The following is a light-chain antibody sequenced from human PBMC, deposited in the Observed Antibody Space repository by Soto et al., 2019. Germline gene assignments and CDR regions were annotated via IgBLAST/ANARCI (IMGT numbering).Light chain of an antibody. V-gene: IGKV1-5*01. CDR2: GAS. CDR3: LQYNSNSRT. J-gene: IGKJ1*01. CDR1: QSISTW. Sequence: DIQMTQSPSTLSASVGDRVTITCRASQSISTWLAWYQQKPGKAPKLLIYGASSLESGVPSRFIGSGSGTEFTLTINSLQPGDFATYYCLQYNSNSRTFGQGTKVAIK.